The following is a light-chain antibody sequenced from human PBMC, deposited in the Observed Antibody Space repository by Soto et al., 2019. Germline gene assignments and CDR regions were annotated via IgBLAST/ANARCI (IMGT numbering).Light chain of an antibody. J-gene: IGLJ1*01. V-gene: IGLV2-11*01. Sequence: QSVLIQPPSVSGSPGQSVTISCTGTSSDVGSYDYVSWYQQHPGTVPKPMIYNVNTQPSGVPDRFSGSKSGTSASMTICGLQSEDEADYYCAAWDDSLNGRYVFGTGTKVTVL. CDR2: NVN. CDR1: SSDVGSYDY. CDR3: AAWDDSLNGRYV.